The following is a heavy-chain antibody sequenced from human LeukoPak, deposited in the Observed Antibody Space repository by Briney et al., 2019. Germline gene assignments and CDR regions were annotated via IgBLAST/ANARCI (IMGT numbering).Heavy chain of an antibody. D-gene: IGHD6-13*01. CDR2: INPNSGGT. V-gene: IGHV1-2*02. CDR1: GYTFTGYY. CDR3: ARPLYSSSWTTTFDY. Sequence: GASVKVSCKASGYTFTGYYMHWVRQAPGQGLEWMGWINPNSGGTNYAQKFQGRVTMTRDTSISTAYMGLSRLRSDDTAVYYCARPLYSSSWTTTFDYWGQGTLVTVSS. J-gene: IGHJ4*02.